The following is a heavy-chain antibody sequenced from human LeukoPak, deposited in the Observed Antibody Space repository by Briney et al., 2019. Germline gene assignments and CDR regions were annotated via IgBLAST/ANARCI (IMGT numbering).Heavy chain of an antibody. Sequence: SETLSLTCAVYGGSFSDFYWSWIRQPPGKGLEWIGEINHSGSTNYNPSLKSRVTISVDTSKNQFSLKLSSVTAADTAVYYCARGWRTDSADPAAGFDYWGQGTLVTVSS. V-gene: IGHV4-34*01. CDR3: ARGWRTDSADPAAGFDY. CDR1: GGSFSDFY. CDR2: INHSGST. J-gene: IGHJ4*02. D-gene: IGHD6-13*01.